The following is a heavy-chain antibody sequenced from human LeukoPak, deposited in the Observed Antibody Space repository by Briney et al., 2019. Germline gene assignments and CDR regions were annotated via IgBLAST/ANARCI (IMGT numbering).Heavy chain of an antibody. J-gene: IGHJ4*02. CDR1: DDSINNDRYF. CDR3: ARDIDDVGALFYF. Sequence: SETLSLTCSISDDSINNDRYFWAWIRQPPGKGLEWIASINYSGRTYYNPSLNSRLIISVDTAKRQFSLKLTSVTAADTALYFCARDIDDVGALFYFWGQGTLVTVSS. D-gene: IGHD1-26*01. V-gene: IGHV4-39*07. CDR2: INYSGRT.